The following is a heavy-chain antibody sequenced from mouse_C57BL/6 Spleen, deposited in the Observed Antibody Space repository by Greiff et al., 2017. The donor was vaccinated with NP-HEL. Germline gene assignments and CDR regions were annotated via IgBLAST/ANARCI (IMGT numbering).Heavy chain of an antibody. CDR3: ASSYYYGSSH. J-gene: IGHJ2*01. V-gene: IGHV2-2*01. CDR1: GFSLTSYG. Sequence: QVQLKQSGPGLVQPSQSLSITCTVSGFSLTSYGVHWVRQSPGKGLEWLGVIWSGGSTDYNAAFISRLSISKDNSKSQVFFKMNSLQADDTAIYYCASSYYYGSSHWGQGTTLTVSS. D-gene: IGHD1-1*01. CDR2: IWSGGST.